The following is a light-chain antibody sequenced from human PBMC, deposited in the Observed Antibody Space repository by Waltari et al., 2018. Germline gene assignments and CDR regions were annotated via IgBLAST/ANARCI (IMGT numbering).Light chain of an antibody. V-gene: IGKV4-1*01. Sequence: DIVMTQSPYSLAVSLGERATINCKSSQSVLYSSNNKNYLAWYQQKPGQPPKLLIYCASTRESGFPARFSGSGSGTDFTLTISSLQAEDVAVYYCQQYYSTPYTFGQGTKLEIK. J-gene: IGKJ2*01. CDR2: CAS. CDR1: QSVLYSSNNKNY. CDR3: QQYYSTPYT.